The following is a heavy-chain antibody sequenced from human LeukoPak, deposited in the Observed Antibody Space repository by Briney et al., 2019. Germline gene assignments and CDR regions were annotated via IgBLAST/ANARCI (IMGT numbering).Heavy chain of an antibody. V-gene: IGHV4-39*01. CDR3: ARHLGQQLPRGWFDP. D-gene: IGHD6-13*01. CDR2: IYYSGST. J-gene: IGHJ5*02. CDR1: GGSISSGSYY. Sequence: KTSQTLSLTCTVSGGSISSGSYYWSWIRQPAGKGLEWIGSIYYSGSTYYNPSLKSRVTISVDTSKNQFSLKLISVTAADTAVYYCARHLGQQLPRGWFDPWGQGTLVTVSS.